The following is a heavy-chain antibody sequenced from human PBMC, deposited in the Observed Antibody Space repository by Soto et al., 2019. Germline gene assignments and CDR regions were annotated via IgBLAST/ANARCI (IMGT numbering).Heavy chain of an antibody. CDR1: GGSFSGYY. V-gene: IGHV4-34*01. CDR3: ARVQRVNYSSSVSDYFDY. CDR2: INHSGST. J-gene: IGHJ4*02. D-gene: IGHD6-19*01. Sequence: SETLSLTCAVYGGSFSGYYWSWIRQPPGKGLEWIGEINHSGSTNYNPSLKSRVTISVDTSKNQFSLKLSSVTAADTAVYYCARVQRVNYSSSVSDYFDYWGQGTLVTVSS.